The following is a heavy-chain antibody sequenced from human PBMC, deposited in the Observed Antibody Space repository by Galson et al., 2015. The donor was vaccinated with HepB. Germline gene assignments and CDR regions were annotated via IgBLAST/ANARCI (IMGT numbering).Heavy chain of an antibody. Sequence: SLRLSCAVSGFTFSDYGMHWVRQAPGKGLEWVAVISYDGNNKNHAESVKGRFTISRDNSKNTLYLHMNSLRADDTAVYYCAKLGGYDSSGYFHDYWGQGTLVTVSS. CDR3: AKLGGYDSSGYFHDY. V-gene: IGHV3-30*18. J-gene: IGHJ4*02. CDR1: GFTFSDYG. D-gene: IGHD3-22*01. CDR2: ISYDGNNK.